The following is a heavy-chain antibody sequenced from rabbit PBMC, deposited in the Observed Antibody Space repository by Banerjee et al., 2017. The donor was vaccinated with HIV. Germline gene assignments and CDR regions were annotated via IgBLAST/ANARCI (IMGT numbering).Heavy chain of an antibody. CDR2: IDTGSRGYT. J-gene: IGHJ6*01. CDR1: GFDFSSYG. CDR3: ARGGVGTTYPYGGMDL. D-gene: IGHD8-1*01. Sequence: QEQLVESGGGLVQPGGSLKLSCKASGFDFSSYGVSWVRQAPGKGLEWIACIDTGSRGYTWYASWAKGRFTISKTSSTTVTLQMTSLTAADTATYFCARGGVGTTYPYGGMDLWGQGTLVTDS. V-gene: IGHV1S45*01.